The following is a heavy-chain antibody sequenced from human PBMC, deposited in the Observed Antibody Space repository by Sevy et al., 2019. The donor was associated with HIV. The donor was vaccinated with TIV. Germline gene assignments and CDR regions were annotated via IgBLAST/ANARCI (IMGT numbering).Heavy chain of an antibody. D-gene: IGHD1-26*01. J-gene: IGHJ4*02. CDR2: IKSKTEGATR. Sequence: GGSLRLSCAASGFIFSNAWMNWVRQAPGKGLEWVGRIKSKTEGATRDFAAPVKGRLLISRDDSRNTVYLQMNSLKTEDTAVYYCTAGVGASDFDYWGQGTLVTVSS. V-gene: IGHV3-15*01. CDR1: GFIFSNAW. CDR3: TAGVGASDFDY.